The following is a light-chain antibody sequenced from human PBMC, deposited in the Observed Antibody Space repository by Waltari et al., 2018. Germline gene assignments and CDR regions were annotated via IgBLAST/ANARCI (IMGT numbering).Light chain of an antibody. CDR2: GAS. Sequence: EIVMTQSPATLSVSPGERATLSCRASQSVSSNLAWYQQKPCQAPRLLIYGASTRATGIPARFSGSGSGTEFTLTISSMQSEDFAVYYCQQYNNWLEWTFGQGTKVEIK. J-gene: IGKJ1*01. V-gene: IGKV3-15*01. CDR1: QSVSSN. CDR3: QQYNNWLEWT.